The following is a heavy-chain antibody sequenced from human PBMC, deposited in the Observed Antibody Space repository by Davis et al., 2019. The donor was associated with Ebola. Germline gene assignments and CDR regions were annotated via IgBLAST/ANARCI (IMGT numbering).Heavy chain of an antibody. CDR2: ISGSGGST. V-gene: IGHV3-23*01. CDR3: ARAGENFWSGYNYYMDV. CDR1: GFTFSSYW. J-gene: IGHJ6*03. Sequence: GESLKISCAASGFTFSSYWMSWVRQAPGKGLEWVSAISGSGGSTYYADSVKGRFTISRDNSKNTLYLQMNSLRAEDTAVYYCARAGENFWSGYNYYMDVWGKGTTVTVSS. D-gene: IGHD3-3*01.